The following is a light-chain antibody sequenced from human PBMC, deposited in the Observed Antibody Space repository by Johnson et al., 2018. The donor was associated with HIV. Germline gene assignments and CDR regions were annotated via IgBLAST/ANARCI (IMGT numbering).Light chain of an antibody. CDR2: ENN. Sequence: QSVLTQPPSVSAAPGQKVTISCSGCSSNIGNNYVSWYQQFPGTAPKLLIYENNKRPSGIPDLFSGSKSGTSATLGITGLQTGDEADYYCGTWDTSLSAHYVFGTGTKVTVL. CDR3: GTWDTSLSAHYV. CDR1: SSNIGNNY. V-gene: IGLV1-51*02. J-gene: IGLJ1*01.